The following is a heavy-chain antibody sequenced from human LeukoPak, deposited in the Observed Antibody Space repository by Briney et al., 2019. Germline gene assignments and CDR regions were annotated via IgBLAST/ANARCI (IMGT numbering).Heavy chain of an antibody. CDR3: ARGPSGYHNT. Sequence: GGSLRLSCAASGFTFSSYAMSWVRQAPGKGLEWVSLISGAGTSTYYADSVKGRFTISRDNSKNTLYLQMNSLRAEDTAVYYCARGPSGYHNTGGQGTLVTVSS. CDR2: ISGAGTST. D-gene: IGHD5-12*01. V-gene: IGHV3-23*01. J-gene: IGHJ4*02. CDR1: GFTFSSYA.